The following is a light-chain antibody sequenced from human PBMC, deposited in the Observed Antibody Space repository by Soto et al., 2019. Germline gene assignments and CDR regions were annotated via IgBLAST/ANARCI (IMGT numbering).Light chain of an antibody. CDR3: QQYGSSPIT. Sequence: ESVVTQAPGTLSLSPGERATLSCRASQSVISNYLAWYQQKPGQAPRLLIYGASSRATGIPDRFSGSGSGTDFTLTISRLEPEDFAVYYCQQYGSSPITFGQGTRLEIK. CDR1: QSVISNY. V-gene: IGKV3-20*01. CDR2: GAS. J-gene: IGKJ5*01.